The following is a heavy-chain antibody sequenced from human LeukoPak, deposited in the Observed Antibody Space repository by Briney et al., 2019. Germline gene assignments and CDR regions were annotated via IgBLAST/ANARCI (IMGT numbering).Heavy chain of an antibody. CDR2: VFDGKTT. CDR1: GESLNYYY. V-gene: IGHV4-34*12. Sequence: ASETLSLTCAVDGESLNYYYWSWIRQSPEKGLEWIGEVFDGKTTNYNPSLKSRVTISAVTSSNQFSLNLKSVTAADTAVYYCASGAWATRLHSWAQGTLVIVSS. D-gene: IGHD5-24*01. CDR3: ASGAWATRLHS. J-gene: IGHJ4*02.